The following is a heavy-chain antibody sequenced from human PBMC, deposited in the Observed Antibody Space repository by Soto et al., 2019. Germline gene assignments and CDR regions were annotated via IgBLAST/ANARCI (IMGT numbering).Heavy chain of an antibody. CDR2: IFWNDDR. D-gene: IGHD1-26*01. V-gene: IGHV2-5*01. CDR3: EYRVVGGNIKDYYFDY. J-gene: IGHJ4*02. CDR1: GFSLDTSGVG. Sequence: QITLKESGPTLVRPAQTLTLTCTFSGFSLDTSGVGVGWIRQPPGKAPEWLALIFWNDDRRYSPSLRSRLTISKDSSKNQVVLTMTNVDPVDTASYHCEYRVVGGNIKDYYFDYWGQGIMVAVSS.